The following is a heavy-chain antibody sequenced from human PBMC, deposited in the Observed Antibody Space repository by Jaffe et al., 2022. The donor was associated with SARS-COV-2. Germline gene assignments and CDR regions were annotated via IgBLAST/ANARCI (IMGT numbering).Heavy chain of an antibody. CDR3: ARHDWFDP. J-gene: IGHJ5*02. Sequence: EVQLVESGGGLIQPGGSLRLSCAASGFIVSSDYMSWVRQAPGKGLEWVSVMYSDGRTYYADSVKGRFTISRDNSKNTLYLQMNSLRAEDTAVYYCARHDWFDPWGPGTRVTVSS. CDR1: GFIVSSDY. CDR2: MYSDGRT. V-gene: IGHV3-53*01.